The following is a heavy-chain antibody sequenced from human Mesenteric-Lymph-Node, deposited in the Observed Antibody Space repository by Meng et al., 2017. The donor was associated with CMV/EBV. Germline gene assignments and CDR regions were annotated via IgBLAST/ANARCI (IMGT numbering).Heavy chain of an antibody. CDR2: IYYSGST. V-gene: IGHV4-39*07. CDR3: ARRGYYSYYFDY. D-gene: IGHD3-22*01. Sequence: GSLRLSCTVSGGSISSSSYYWGWIRQPPGKGLEWIGSIYYSGSTYYNPSLKSRVTISVDTSKNQFSLKLSSVTAADTAVYYCARRGYYSYYFDYWGQGTLVTVSS. J-gene: IGHJ4*02. CDR1: GGSISSSSYY.